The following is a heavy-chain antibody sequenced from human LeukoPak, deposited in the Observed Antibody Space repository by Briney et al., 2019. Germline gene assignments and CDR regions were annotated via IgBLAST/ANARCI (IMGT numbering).Heavy chain of an antibody. V-gene: IGHV3-30*14. D-gene: IGHD3-22*01. CDR2: MSSDGSSK. CDR1: GFTFSSYA. J-gene: IGHJ6*02. Sequence: GGSLRLSCAASGFTFSSYAMHWVRQAPGKGLEWVAVMSSDGSSKYYADSVRGRITISRDTSKNTLYLQMNSLRDEDTAVYYCARGPGLTYYYDSSNYGGMDVWGQGTTVTVSS. CDR3: ARGPGLTYYYDSSNYGGMDV.